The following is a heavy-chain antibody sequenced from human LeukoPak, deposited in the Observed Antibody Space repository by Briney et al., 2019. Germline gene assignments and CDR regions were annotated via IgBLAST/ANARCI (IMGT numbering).Heavy chain of an antibody. CDR2: INPTGDST. Sequence: ASVKVSCKASGYTFTSYYIHWVRQAPGQGLEWMGIINPTGDSTTYAQKFQGRVTMTRDMSTTSVYMELSSLRSEDTAVYFCARAITVTTVNYYYYYYMDVWGKGTTVTVSS. J-gene: IGHJ6*03. V-gene: IGHV1-46*01. D-gene: IGHD4-11*01. CDR3: ARAITVTTVNYYYYYYMDV. CDR1: GYTFTSYY.